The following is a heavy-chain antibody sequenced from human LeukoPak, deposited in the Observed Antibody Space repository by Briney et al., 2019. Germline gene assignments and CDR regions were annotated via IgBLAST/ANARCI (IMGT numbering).Heavy chain of an antibody. D-gene: IGHD6-13*01. J-gene: IGHJ5*02. V-gene: IGHV4-30-2*01. CDR1: GGSISSGGYS. CDR3: ARGVTAAGTRWFDP. CDR2: IYHSGST. Sequence: SETLSLTCAVSGGSISSGGYSWSWIRQPPGKGLEWIGYIYHSGSTYYNPSLKSRVTISVDRSKNQFSLKLSSVTAADTAVYYCARGVTAAGTRWFDPWGQGTLVTVSS.